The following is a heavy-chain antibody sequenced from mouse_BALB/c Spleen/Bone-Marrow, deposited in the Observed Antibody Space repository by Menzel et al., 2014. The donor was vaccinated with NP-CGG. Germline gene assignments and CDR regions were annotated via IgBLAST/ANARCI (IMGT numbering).Heavy chain of an antibody. J-gene: IGHJ3*01. Sequence: VQLQQSGPSLVKPSQRLSIPCTVSGFSLTSSGVHWVRQSPEKGLEWLGVIWRGGSADYNAAFMSRLSITKDNSRSQVFFKMNSLQADDTAIYYCAKMGLRSGFAYWGQGTLVTVSA. CDR3: AKMGLRSGFAY. D-gene: IGHD2-2*01. V-gene: IGHV2-5-1*01. CDR1: GFSLTSSG. CDR2: IWRGGSA.